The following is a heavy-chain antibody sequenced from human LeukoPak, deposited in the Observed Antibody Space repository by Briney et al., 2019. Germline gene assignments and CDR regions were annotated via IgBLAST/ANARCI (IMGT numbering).Heavy chain of an antibody. D-gene: IGHD3-16*01. Sequence: PGGSLRLSCAASGFTFSSFGINWVRQAPGKELEWVSSISSSSDYIYYGDSVKGRFTISRDNAENSLYLQMNSLRAEDTAVYYCARGGSASPYYFDYWGQGTLVTVSS. V-gene: IGHV3-21*01. CDR3: ARGGSASPYYFDY. J-gene: IGHJ4*02. CDR1: GFTFSSFG. CDR2: ISSSSDYI.